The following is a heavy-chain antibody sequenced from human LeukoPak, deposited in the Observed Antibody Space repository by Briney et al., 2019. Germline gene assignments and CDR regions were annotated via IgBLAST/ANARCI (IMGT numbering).Heavy chain of an antibody. J-gene: IGHJ3*02. V-gene: IGHV3-30*18. CDR2: ISYDGSNK. CDR3: AKADYEDAFDI. CDR1: GFTFSSYG. D-gene: IGHD4-17*01. Sequence: PGGSLRLSCAASGFTFSSYGMHWVRQAPGKGLEWVAVISYDGSNKYYADSVKGRFTISRDNSKNTLYLQMNSLRAEDTAVYYCAKADYEDAFDIWGQGTMVTVSS.